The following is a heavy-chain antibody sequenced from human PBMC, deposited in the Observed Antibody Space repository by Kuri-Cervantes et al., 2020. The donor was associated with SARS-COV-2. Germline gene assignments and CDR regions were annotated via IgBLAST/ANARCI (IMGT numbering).Heavy chain of an antibody. D-gene: IGHD6-13*01. CDR2: IDQSGRT. CDR3: AAAVGFFDY. V-gene: IGHV4-39*07. J-gene: IGHJ4*02. Sequence: SETLSLSCTVSGGSISSSSYYWGWIRQPPGKGLEWIGEIDQSGRTNYNPSLKSRVTISVDTSKHQFSLRLSSLTAADTAIYYCAAAVGFFDYWGQGTLGTVSS. CDR1: GGSISSSSYY.